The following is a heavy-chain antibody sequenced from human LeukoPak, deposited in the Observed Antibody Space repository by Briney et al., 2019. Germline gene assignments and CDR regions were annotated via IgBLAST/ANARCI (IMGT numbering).Heavy chain of an antibody. CDR3: AKGHYYGSGSLDY. V-gene: IGHV4-39*01. J-gene: IGHJ4*02. CDR1: GGSISSISYY. Sequence: SETLSLTCTVSGGSISSISYYWGWIRQPPGEGLEWIGSISYSGSTYYNPSLKSRVTISVATSKNQLSLKLSSVTAADTAVYYCAKGHYYGSGSLDYWGQGTLVTVSS. CDR2: ISYSGST. D-gene: IGHD3-10*01.